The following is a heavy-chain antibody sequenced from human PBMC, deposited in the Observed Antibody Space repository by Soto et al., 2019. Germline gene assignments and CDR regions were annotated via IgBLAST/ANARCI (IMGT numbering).Heavy chain of an antibody. V-gene: IGHV3-21*01. J-gene: IGHJ3*02. CDR1: GFTFSSYS. CDR2: ISSSSSYI. D-gene: IGHD1-26*01. CDR3: ARDSDDDAFDI. Sequence: GESLKISCAASGFTFSSYSMNWVRQAPGKGLEWVSSISSSSSYIYYADSVKGRFTISRDNAKNSLYLQMNSLRAEDTAVYYCARDSDDDAFDIWGQGTMVTVSS.